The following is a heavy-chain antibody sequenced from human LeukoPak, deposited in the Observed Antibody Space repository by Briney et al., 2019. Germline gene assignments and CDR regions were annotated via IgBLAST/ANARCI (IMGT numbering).Heavy chain of an antibody. CDR1: GYTFTGYY. J-gene: IGHJ3*02. CDR3: ARVDTLWFGELLYGEDAFDI. CDR2: INPNSGGT. D-gene: IGHD3-10*01. Sequence: ASVKVSCKASGYTFTGYYMHWVRQAPGQGLEWMGWINPNSGGTNYAQKFQGRVTMTRDTSISTAYMELSRLRSDDTAVYYCARVDTLWFGELLYGEDAFDIWGQGTMVTVSS. V-gene: IGHV1-2*02.